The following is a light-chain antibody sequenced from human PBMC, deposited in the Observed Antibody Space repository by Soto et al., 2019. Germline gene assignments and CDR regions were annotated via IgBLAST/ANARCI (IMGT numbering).Light chain of an antibody. J-gene: IGLJ1*01. CDR2: DVY. CDR1: RTDGDGHDY. Sequence: QSVLTQPASVSGSPGQSIAISCIGVRTDGDGHDYVSWYQQHPGQAPQLIIYDVYNRPSGVSDRFSGSKSGNTASLVISGLQAEDEADYFCTSYIAISPFYVFGAGTKVTVL. V-gene: IGLV2-14*03. CDR3: TSYIAISPFYV.